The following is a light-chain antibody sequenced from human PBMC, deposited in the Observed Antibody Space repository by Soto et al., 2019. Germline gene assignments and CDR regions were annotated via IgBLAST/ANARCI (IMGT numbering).Light chain of an antibody. V-gene: IGKV3-11*01. CDR3: QQGSNWPPLS. CDR1: QSISNS. J-gene: IGKJ4*01. Sequence: EIVLTQSPATLSLSPGERATLSCRASQSISNSLAWYQQKPGQAPRLLIYDASTRATRIPARFSGSGSGTDFTLTISSLEPEDFAVYYCQQGSNWPPLSFGGGTKVEIK. CDR2: DAS.